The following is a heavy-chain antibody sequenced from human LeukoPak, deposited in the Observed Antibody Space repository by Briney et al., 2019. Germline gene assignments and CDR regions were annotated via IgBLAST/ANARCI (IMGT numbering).Heavy chain of an antibody. CDR3: ARVNIDVVSALAFDI. D-gene: IGHD2-15*01. J-gene: IGHJ3*02. V-gene: IGHV1-18*01. CDR2: ISGYSDNA. Sequence: ASVKVSCKASGGTFSSYAISWVRQAPGQGLDWMGWISGYSDNAHYPQKVQGRVTMTKDTSTSTVYMELTGLRSDDTAVYYCARVNIDVVSALAFDIWGQGTMVTVSS. CDR1: GGTFSSYA.